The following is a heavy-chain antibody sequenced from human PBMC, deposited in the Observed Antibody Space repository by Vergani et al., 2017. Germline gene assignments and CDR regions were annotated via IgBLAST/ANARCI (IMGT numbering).Heavy chain of an antibody. CDR2: ISGSDVSA. Sequence: EVQLLESGGGLVQPGGSLRLTCAASEFTFSNYAMNWVRQAPGKGLEWVSGISGSDVSAYYTDSVKGRFTISRDNSKNMLFLQMNNPRTEDTAIYYCAKQYFVSGNYLFDYWGQGTLVTVSS. D-gene: IGHD3-10*01. J-gene: IGHJ4*02. CDR1: EFTFSNYA. CDR3: AKQYFVSGNYLFDY. V-gene: IGHV3-23*01.